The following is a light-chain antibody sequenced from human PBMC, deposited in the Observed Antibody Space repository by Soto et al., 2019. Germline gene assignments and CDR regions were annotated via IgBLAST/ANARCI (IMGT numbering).Light chain of an antibody. V-gene: IGLV2-18*02. CDR2: EVS. Sequence: QSALTQPPSVSGSPGQSVTISCTGTSSDVGSYNRVSWYQQPPGTAPKLMIYEVSNRPSGVPDRFSGSKSGNTASLTISGLQAEDEADYYCSSYTGSSTLVFGTGTKVTVL. CDR1: SSDVGSYNR. CDR3: SSYTGSSTLV. J-gene: IGLJ1*01.